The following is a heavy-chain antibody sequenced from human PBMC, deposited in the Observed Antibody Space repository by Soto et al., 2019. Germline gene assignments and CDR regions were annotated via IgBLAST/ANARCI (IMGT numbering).Heavy chain of an antibody. D-gene: IGHD3-16*01. V-gene: IGHV4-34*01. Sequence: SETLSLTCTVSGGSITNYYWSWIRQPPGKGLEWIGEINHGGSVNYNPSLRSRVTLSVDTSRSQFSLEMNSMTAADTAVYFCARGSTVLPVWGPGILVTVSS. J-gene: IGHJ4*02. CDR1: GGSITNYY. CDR3: ARGSTVLPV. CDR2: INHGGSV.